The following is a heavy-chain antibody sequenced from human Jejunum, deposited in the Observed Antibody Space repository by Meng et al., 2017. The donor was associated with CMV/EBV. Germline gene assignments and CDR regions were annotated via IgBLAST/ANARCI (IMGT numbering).Heavy chain of an antibody. CDR3: ARWGTYYYDSSGSYFFDY. CDR2: IYGSGSP. CDR1: ISSGYY. Sequence: ISSGYYWGWIRQPPGKGLEWIGSIYGSGSPYYNPSLKSRVTISVDTPKNQFSLKLSSVTAADTAVYYCARWGTYYYDSSGSYFFDYWGQGTLVTVSS. V-gene: IGHV4-38-2*01. D-gene: IGHD3-22*01. J-gene: IGHJ4*02.